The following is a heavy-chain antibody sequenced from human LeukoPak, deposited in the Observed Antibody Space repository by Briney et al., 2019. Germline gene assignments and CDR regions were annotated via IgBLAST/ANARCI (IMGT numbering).Heavy chain of an antibody. D-gene: IGHD1-1*01. CDR3: AKWNSITSYWNYFGMDV. V-gene: IGHV3-23*01. CDR1: GFTFSDYY. J-gene: IGHJ6*02. CDR2: ISGSGGST. Sequence: GGSLRLSCAASGFTFSDYYMSWIRQAPGKGLEWVSGISGSGGSTYYADSVKGRFTISRDNSKKTLFLQMNSLRAEDTAVYYCAKWNSITSYWNYFGMDVWGQGTTVTVSS.